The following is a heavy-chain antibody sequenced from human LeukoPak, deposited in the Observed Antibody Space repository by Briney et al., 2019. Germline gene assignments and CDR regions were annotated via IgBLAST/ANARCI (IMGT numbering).Heavy chain of an antibody. V-gene: IGHV1-69*06. CDR3: ARDSGSYYLLGYFDY. Sequence: ASVKVSCKASGGTFSSYAISWVRQAPGQGLEWMGGIIPIFGTANYAQKFQGRVTITADKSTSTAYMELSSLRSEDTAVYYCARDSGSYYLLGYFDYWGQGTLVTVSS. J-gene: IGHJ4*02. CDR2: IIPIFGTA. CDR1: GGTFSSYA. D-gene: IGHD1-26*01.